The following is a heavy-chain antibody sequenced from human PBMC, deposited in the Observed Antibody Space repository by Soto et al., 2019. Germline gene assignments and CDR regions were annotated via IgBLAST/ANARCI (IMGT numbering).Heavy chain of an antibody. CDR2: IYQSGNT. V-gene: IGHV4-38-2*02. CDR1: DYSISSGYH. CDR3: VRGKVNFDF. J-gene: IGHJ4*02. Sequence: PSDTLSLTCIVSDYSISSGYHWGWIRQPPGKGLEGIGTIYQSGNTYQNPSLKSRVILSIDTSKNQFSLNLRNVTAADTAVYYCVRGKVNFDFWGKGILVTVSS.